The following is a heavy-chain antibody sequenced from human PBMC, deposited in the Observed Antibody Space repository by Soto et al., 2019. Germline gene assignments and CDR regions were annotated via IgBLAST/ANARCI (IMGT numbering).Heavy chain of an antibody. D-gene: IGHD2-15*01. CDR1: GYTFTSYG. J-gene: IGHJ4*02. Sequence: ASVKVSCKASGYTFTSYGISWVRQAPGQGLEWMGWISAYNGNTNYAQKLQGRVTMTTDTSTSTAYMELRSLRSDDTAVYYCARASGSAAPLKYCSGGSCIIDYWGQGTLVTVSS. V-gene: IGHV1-18*01. CDR3: ARASGSAAPLKYCSGGSCIIDY. CDR2: ISAYNGNT.